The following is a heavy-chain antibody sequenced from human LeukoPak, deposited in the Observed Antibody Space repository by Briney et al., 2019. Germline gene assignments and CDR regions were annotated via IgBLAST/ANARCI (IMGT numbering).Heavy chain of an antibody. D-gene: IGHD5-18*01. CDR1: GYTFTGYY. J-gene: IGHJ6*02. CDR3: ATSPTAMVSPMDV. CDR2: INPNSGGT. V-gene: IGHV1-2*04. Sequence: GASVKVSCKASGYTFTGYYMHWVRQVPGQGLEWMGWINPNSGGTNYAQKFQGWVTMTRDTSISTAYMELSRLRSDDTAVYYCATSPTAMVSPMDVWGQGTTVTVSS.